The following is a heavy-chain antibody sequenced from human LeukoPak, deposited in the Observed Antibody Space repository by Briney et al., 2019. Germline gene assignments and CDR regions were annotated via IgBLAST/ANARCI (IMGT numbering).Heavy chain of an antibody. CDR2: ISGSGDST. J-gene: IGHJ5*01. CDR3: AKDRHAPGRYCSSTSCFPFDS. CDR1: GFTFSNYA. V-gene: IGHV3-23*01. D-gene: IGHD2-2*01. Sequence: GGSLRLSCAASGFTFSNYAMRWVRQAPGKGLEWVSGISGSGDSTYYADSVKGRFTISRDNTKNTLYLQMNSLRAEDTAVYYCAKDRHAPGRYCSSTSCFPFDSWGQGTLVTVSS.